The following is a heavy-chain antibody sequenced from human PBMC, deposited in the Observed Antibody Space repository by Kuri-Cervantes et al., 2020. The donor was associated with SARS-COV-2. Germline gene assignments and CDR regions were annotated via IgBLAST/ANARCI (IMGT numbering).Heavy chain of an antibody. V-gene: IGHV4-34*01. CDR2: INPSGST. CDR1: GGSFSDYY. CDR3: ARHPSGYCSSTSCRNHYYYYGMDV. D-gene: IGHD2-2*01. Sequence: SETLSLTCAVYGGSFSDYYWTWIRQPPGKGLEWMGEINPSGSTTYNPFLKSRVTISVDQSKNQFSLKLSSVTAADTAVYYCARHPSGYCSSTSCRNHYYYYGMDVWGQGTTVTVSS. J-gene: IGHJ6*02.